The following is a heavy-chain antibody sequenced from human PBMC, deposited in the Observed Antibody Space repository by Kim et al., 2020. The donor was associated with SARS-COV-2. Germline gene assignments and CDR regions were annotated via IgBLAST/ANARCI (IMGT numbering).Heavy chain of an antibody. CDR2: VYHTGAT. CDR1: GGSISTYY. CDR3: ARENDGGAYYSPPYHFDF. Sequence: SETPSLTCTVSGGSISTYYWSWIRQPPGKGLEWIAYVYHTGATDYNPSLRSRVTISLDSSKNQFSLKLTSVTAADTAVYYCARENDGGAYYSPPYHFDFWGQGSLVTVSS. J-gene: IGHJ4*02. V-gene: IGHV4-59*13. D-gene: IGHD3-22*01.